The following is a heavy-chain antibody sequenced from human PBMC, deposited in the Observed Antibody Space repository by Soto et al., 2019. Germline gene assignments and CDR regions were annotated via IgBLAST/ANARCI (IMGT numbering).Heavy chain of an antibody. CDR3: ATSRAVAGSDAFDI. D-gene: IGHD6-19*01. Sequence: GDSVKVSCKASGYTFPSYGISWVRQAPGQGLEWMGWISAYNGNTNYAQKLQGRVTMTTDTSTSTAYMELRSLRSDDTAVYYCATSRAVAGSDAFDIWGQGTMVTVSS. J-gene: IGHJ3*02. V-gene: IGHV1-18*01. CDR1: GYTFPSYG. CDR2: ISAYNGNT.